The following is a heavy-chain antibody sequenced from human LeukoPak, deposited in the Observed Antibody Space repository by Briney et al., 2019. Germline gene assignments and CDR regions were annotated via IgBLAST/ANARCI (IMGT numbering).Heavy chain of an antibody. CDR3: ARGTPRLNYYYGLDV. D-gene: IGHD1-14*01. V-gene: IGHV3-11*01. J-gene: IGHJ6*02. Sequence: GGSLRLSCAASGFTFSDYYISWIRQAPGKGLAWVSYISSGGSTIYYADSVKGRFTISRDNAKNSVYLQMNSLRAEDTAVYYCARGTPRLNYYYGLDVWGQGTTVTVSS. CDR2: ISSGGSTI. CDR1: GFTFSDYY.